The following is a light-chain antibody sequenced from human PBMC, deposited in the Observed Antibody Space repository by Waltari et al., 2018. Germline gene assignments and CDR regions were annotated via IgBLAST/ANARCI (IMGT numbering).Light chain of an antibody. J-gene: IGKJ2*01. CDR1: QSVRSTS. CDR2: AAS. CDR3: EQYDISPRT. Sequence: EVVLTQSPDTLSLSPGDRATLSCRASQSVRSTSFAWYQQRRGQAPRLLMYAASNRATGIPDRFSGGGSGTDFTLTISRLEPEDFAVYYCEQYDISPRTFGQGTKLEIK. V-gene: IGKV3-20*01.